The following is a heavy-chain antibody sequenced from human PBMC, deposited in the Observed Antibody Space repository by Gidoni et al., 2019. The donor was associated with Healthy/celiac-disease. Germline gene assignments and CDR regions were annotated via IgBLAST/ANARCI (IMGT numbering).Heavy chain of an antibody. CDR1: GFTFDDYA. D-gene: IGHD3-22*01. Sequence: EVQLVESGGGLVQPGRSLRLSCAASGFTFDDYAMPWVRQAPGKGLEWVSGISWNSGSIGYADSVKGRFTISRDNAKNSLYLQMNSLRAEDTALYYCAKGDSSGKYFDYWGQGTLVTVSS. V-gene: IGHV3-9*01. J-gene: IGHJ4*02. CDR2: ISWNSGSI. CDR3: AKGDSSGKYFDY.